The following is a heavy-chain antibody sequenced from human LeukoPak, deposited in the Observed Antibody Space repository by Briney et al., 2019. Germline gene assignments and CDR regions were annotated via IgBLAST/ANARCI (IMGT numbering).Heavy chain of an antibody. Sequence: GGSLRLSCAASGFTFSSYGMHWVRQAPGKGLEWVSFIRYDGSNEYYADSVRGRFTISRDNSKNTLYLQMNSLRVEDTAVYYCARDDYDDYWGQGTLVTVSS. CDR3: ARDDYDDY. V-gene: IGHV3-30*02. CDR1: GFTFSSYG. CDR2: IRYDGSNE. J-gene: IGHJ4*02.